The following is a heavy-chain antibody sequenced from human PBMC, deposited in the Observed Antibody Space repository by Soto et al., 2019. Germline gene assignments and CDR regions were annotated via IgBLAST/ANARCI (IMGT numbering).Heavy chain of an antibody. CDR1: GVSVSSGVYY. V-gene: IGHV4-31*03. Sequence: QVQLQESGPGLVKPSQTLSLTCTVSGVSVSSGVYYWSWIRQHPGKGLEWIGYIYRSGSTYYNPSLKSRLTMSVDTSKNQFSMKLSSVTAADTAMYYCARESVAGPFDYWGQGTLITVSS. D-gene: IGHD6-19*01. CDR3: ARESVAGPFDY. CDR2: IYRSGST. J-gene: IGHJ4*02.